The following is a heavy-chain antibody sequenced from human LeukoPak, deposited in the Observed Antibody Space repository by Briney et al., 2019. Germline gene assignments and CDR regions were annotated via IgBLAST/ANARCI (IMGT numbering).Heavy chain of an antibody. Sequence: PSETLSLTCTVSGGSISSYYWSWIRQPPGKGLEWIGYMYYSGSTNHNPSLKSRVTISVDTSKNQFSLKLSSVTAADMAVYYCARAWATDYFDYWGQGTLVTVSS. CDR2: MYYSGST. CDR1: GGSISSYY. V-gene: IGHV4-59*01. CDR3: ARAWATDYFDY. J-gene: IGHJ4*02.